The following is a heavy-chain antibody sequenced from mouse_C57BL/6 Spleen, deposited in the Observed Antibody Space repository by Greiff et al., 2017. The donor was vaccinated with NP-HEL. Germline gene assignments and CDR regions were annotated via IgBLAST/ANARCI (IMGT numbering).Heavy chain of an antibody. V-gene: IGHV1-82*01. CDR3: ASGITGGYYAMDY. J-gene: IGHJ4*01. CDR2: IYPGDGDT. Sequence: QVQLKQSGPELVKPGASVKISCKASGYAFSSSWMNWVKQRPGKGLEWIGRIYPGDGDTNYNGKFKGKATLTADKSSSTAYMQLSSLTSEDSAVYFCASGITGGYYAMDYWGQGTSVTVSS. CDR1: GYAFSSSW. D-gene: IGHD1-1*01.